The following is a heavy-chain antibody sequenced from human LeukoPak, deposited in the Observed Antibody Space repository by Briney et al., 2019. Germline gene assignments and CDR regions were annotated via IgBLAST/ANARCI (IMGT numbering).Heavy chain of an antibody. V-gene: IGHV3-23*01. CDR1: RFTVSSNY. CDR2: ISGSGGST. J-gene: IGHJ4*02. Sequence: GGSLRLSCAASRFTVSSNYMSWVRQAPGKGLEWVSAISGSGGSTYYADSVKGRFTISRDNSKNTLYLQMNSLRAEDTAVYYCAKGASYGPYYFDYWGQGTLVTVSS. CDR3: AKGASYGPYYFDY. D-gene: IGHD5-18*01.